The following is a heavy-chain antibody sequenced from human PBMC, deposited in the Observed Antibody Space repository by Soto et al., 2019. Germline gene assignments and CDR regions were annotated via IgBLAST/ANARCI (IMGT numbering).Heavy chain of an antibody. J-gene: IGHJ6*02. D-gene: IGHD4-17*01. V-gene: IGHV4-31*03. CDR1: GGSVNNADYF. CDR2: IYYSGST. Sequence: QGRLEESGPGLVKPSETLSLICSVSGGSVNNADYFWSWIRHHPETGLEGIGYIYYSGSTRYNPSFKTRATLSIDTSKNQFSLRLNSVTVADTAVYFCARDADYGGSRGGMDVWGRGPTVTVSS. CDR3: ARDADYGGSRGGMDV.